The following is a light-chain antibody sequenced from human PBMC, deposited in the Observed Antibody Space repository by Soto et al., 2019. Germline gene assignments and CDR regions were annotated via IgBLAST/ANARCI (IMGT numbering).Light chain of an antibody. CDR2: WAS. J-gene: IGKJ5*01. CDR3: QQYYSIPRT. Sequence: DIVMTQSPDSLAVSLGERATINCKSSQNVLYSSNNKNYLAWYQQKPGQPPKLLIYWASTRESGVPDRFSGSGSGTDFTLTISSLQAEDVAVYYCQQYYSIPRTFGQGTRVEMK. CDR1: QNVLYSSNNKNY. V-gene: IGKV4-1*01.